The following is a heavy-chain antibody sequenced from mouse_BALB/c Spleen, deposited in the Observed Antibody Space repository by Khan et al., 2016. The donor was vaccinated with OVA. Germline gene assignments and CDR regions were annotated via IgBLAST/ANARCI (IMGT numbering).Heavy chain of an antibody. J-gene: IGHJ3*01. CDR3: NTGDGYSAWFAY. CDR2: IDPENGDT. CDR1: GFNIKDYY. V-gene: IGHV14-4*02. Sequence: VQLQQAGAELVRSGASVKLSCTASGFNIKDYYIHWLKQRPEQGLEWIGWIDPENGDTEYAPKFQGKATMTADTSSNTAYLQLSSLTSEDTAAYYCNTGDGYSAWFAYWGQGTLVTVSA. D-gene: IGHD2-3*01.